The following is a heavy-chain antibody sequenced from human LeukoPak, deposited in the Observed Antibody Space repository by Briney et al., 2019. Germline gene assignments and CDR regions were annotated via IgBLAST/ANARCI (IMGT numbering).Heavy chain of an antibody. CDR2: IIPSFGTA. CDR3: ARDHYDILTGYPYFDY. V-gene: IGHV1-69*05. Sequence: ASVKVSCKASGGTFSSYAISWVRQAPGQGLEWMGGIIPSFGTANYAQKFQGRVTITTDESTSTAYMELSSLRSEDTAVYYCARDHYDILTGYPYFDYWGQGTLVTVSS. D-gene: IGHD3-9*01. CDR1: GGTFSSYA. J-gene: IGHJ4*02.